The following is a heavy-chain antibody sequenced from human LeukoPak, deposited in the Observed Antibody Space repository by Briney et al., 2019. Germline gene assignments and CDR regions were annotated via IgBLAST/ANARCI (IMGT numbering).Heavy chain of an antibody. J-gene: IGHJ6*03. CDR1: GFTFSSYE. D-gene: IGHD5-18*01. CDR2: ISSGGSTI. CDR3: ARDRAMAYYYYYMDV. V-gene: IGHV3-48*03. Sequence: QPGGSLRLSCAASGFTFSSYEMNWVRQAPGKGLEWVSYISSGGSTIYYADSVKGRFTISRDNAKNSLYLQMNSLRAEDTAVYYCARDRAMAYYYYYMDVWGKGTTVTVSS.